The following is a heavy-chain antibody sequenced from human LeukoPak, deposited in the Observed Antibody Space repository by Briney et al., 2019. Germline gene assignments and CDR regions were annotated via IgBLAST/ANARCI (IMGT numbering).Heavy chain of an antibody. CDR1: GGSISSYY. V-gene: IGHV4-4*07. CDR2: IYTSGST. Sequence: WGTLSLTCTVSGGSISSYYWSWSQQPAGKGLEWIGRIYTSGSTNYNPSLKSRVTMSVDTSKNQFSLKLSSVTAADTAVYYCARDREDYYAMDVWGKGTTVTVSS. CDR3: ARDREDYYAMDV. D-gene: IGHD3-10*01. J-gene: IGHJ6*04.